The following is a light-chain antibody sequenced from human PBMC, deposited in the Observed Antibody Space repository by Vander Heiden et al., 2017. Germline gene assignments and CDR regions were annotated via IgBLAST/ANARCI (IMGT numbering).Light chain of an antibody. CDR3: SSYTSGSTDYV. Sequence: QSALTQPASVSGSPGQSITISCTGTSSDIDTYNYVSWYQQHPGKAPKLMIYEVSYRPSGVSHRFSGSKSGNTATLTISGLQAEDEADYYCSSYTSGSTDYVFGTGTKVTVI. V-gene: IGLV2-14*01. J-gene: IGLJ1*01. CDR2: EVS. CDR1: SSDIDTYNY.